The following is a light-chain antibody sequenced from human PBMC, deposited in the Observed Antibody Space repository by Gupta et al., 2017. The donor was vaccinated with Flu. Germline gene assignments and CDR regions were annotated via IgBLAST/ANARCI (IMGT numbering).Light chain of an antibody. J-gene: IGKJ3*01. CDR3: QQYGTSPRFT. V-gene: IGKV3-20*01. Sequence: AWYQQTPGQAPRLLISCASTTATGIPDRLSGSGSGTDFPLTINELEPDDLAVHFCQQYGTSPRFTFGPGTRV. CDR2: CAS.